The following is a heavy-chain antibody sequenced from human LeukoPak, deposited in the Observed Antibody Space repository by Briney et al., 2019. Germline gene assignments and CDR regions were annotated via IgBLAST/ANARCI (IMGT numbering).Heavy chain of an antibody. J-gene: IGHJ4*02. Sequence: TSVKLSCNASGYTFTIHYMHWVRHPPGQGHEWVWIINTSGGGTSYSQKFQGRVTMTKDTSTSTVYMKLSSLRSEDTAVYYCAMSGYSRSWALDYWGQGTLVTVSS. D-gene: IGHD6-13*01. V-gene: IGHV1-46*01. CDR3: AMSGYSRSWALDY. CDR2: INTSGGGT. CDR1: GYTFTIHY.